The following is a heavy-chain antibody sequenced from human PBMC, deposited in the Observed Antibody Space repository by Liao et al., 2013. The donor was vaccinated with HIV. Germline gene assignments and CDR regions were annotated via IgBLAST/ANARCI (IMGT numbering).Heavy chain of an antibody. J-gene: IGHJ4*02. Sequence: QVQLQESGPGLVKPSETLSLTCTVSGGSISSYYWSWIRQPPGKGLEWIGYIYYSGSTNYNPSLKSRVTMSVDTSKNQFSLKLSSVTAADTAVYYCARVLGTLWFGESMPGNFDYWGQGTLVTVSS. CDR2: IYYSGST. D-gene: IGHD3-10*01. V-gene: IGHV4-59*01. CDR1: GGSISSYY. CDR3: ARVLGTLWFGESMPGNFDY.